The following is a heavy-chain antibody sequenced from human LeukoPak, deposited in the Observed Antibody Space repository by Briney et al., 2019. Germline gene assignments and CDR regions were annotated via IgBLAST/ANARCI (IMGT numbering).Heavy chain of an antibody. Sequence: PSETLSLTCAVYGGSFSNYYYSWIRQPPGKGLEWIGEINHSGSTNYNPSLKSRVTMSVDTSKNQFSLNLSSVTAADTAVYYCARGGATRIQLWLRTYYFDYWGQGTLVTVSS. CDR2: INHSGST. D-gene: IGHD5-18*01. CDR3: ARGGATRIQLWLRTYYFDY. CDR1: GGSFSNYY. J-gene: IGHJ4*02. V-gene: IGHV4-34*01.